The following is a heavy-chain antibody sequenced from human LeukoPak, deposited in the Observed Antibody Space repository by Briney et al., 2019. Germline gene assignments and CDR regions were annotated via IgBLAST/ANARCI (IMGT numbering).Heavy chain of an antibody. CDR1: GFTFSSYA. CDR3: ARPLGTAMVADSFDI. J-gene: IGHJ3*02. CDR2: INRDGGEK. D-gene: IGHD5-18*01. Sequence: PGGSLRLSCAASGFTFSSYAMSWVRQAPGKGLEWVANINRDGGEKYHVDSVKGRFTISRDNAKSSLYLQMNSLRAEDTAVYYCARPLGTAMVADSFDIWGQGTMVTVSS. V-gene: IGHV3-7*01.